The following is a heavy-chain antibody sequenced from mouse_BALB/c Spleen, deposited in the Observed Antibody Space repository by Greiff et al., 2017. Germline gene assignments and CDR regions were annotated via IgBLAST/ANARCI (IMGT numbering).Heavy chain of an antibody. J-gene: IGHJ2*01. CDR2: IRNKANGYTT. Sequence: EVNVVESGGGLVQPGGSLRLSCATSGFTFTDYYMSWVRQPPGKALEWLGFIRNKANGYTTEYSASVKGRFTISRDNSQSILYLQMNTLRAEDSATYYGARVIHYYGYEYYFDYWGQGTTLTVAS. CDR1: GFTFTDYY. V-gene: IGHV7-3*02. CDR3: ARVIHYYGYEYYFDY. D-gene: IGHD1-2*01.